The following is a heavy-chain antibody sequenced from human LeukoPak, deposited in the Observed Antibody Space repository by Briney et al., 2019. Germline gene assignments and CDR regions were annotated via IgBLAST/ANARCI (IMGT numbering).Heavy chain of an antibody. CDR1: GFTFSSYA. D-gene: IGHD1-26*01. V-gene: IGHV3-30*04. J-gene: IGHJ4*02. CDR2: ISYDGSNK. CDR3: ARAGDSSGSLDY. Sequence: GGSPRLSCAASGFTFSSYAMHWVRQAPGKGLEWVAVISYDGSNKYYADSVKGRFTISRDNSKNTLYLQMNSLRAEDTAVYYCARAGDSSGSLDYWGQGTLVTVSS.